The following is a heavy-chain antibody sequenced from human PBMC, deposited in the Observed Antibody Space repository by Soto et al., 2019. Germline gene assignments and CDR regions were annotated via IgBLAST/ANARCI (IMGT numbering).Heavy chain of an antibody. V-gene: IGHV3-13*01. J-gene: IGHJ3*02. Sequence: GGSLRLSCAASGFTFSGSDMYWVRQATGKGLEWVSTIGTSGDTDYSDSVKGRLTISRENAQNSLHLQMNSLRAGDTAVYFCARGLRLRLGALSLYRGLNAFDIWGQGTMVTVSS. CDR2: IGTSGDT. D-gene: IGHD3-16*02. CDR1: GFTFSGSD. CDR3: ARGLRLRLGALSLYRGLNAFDI.